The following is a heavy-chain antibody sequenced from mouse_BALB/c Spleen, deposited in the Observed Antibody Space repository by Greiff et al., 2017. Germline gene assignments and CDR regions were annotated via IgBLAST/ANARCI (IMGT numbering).Heavy chain of an antibody. J-gene: IGHJ2*01. CDR3: ARGGTTVGMDY. Sequence: VQLQQSGPELVKPGASVKISCKASGYSFTDYIMLWVKQSHGKSLEWIGNINPYYGSTSYNLKFKGKATLTVDKSSSTAYMQLNSLTSEDSAVYYCARGGTTVGMDYWGQGTTLTVSS. V-gene: IGHV1-39*01. CDR1: GYSFTDYI. CDR2: INPYYGST. D-gene: IGHD1-1*01.